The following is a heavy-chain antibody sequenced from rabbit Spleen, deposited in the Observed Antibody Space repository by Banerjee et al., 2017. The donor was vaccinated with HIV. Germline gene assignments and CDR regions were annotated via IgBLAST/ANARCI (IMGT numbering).Heavy chain of an antibody. V-gene: IGHV1S45*01. Sequence: QEQLVESGGGLVQPEGSLTLTCTASGFSFSSTYYLCWVRQAPGKGLQWIACINTYTGKPVYATWAKGRFTISRTSSTTVTLQMTSLTAADTATYFCARDLASVVGWNFNLWGQGTLVTVS. CDR1: GFSFSSTYY. D-gene: IGHD3-1*01. CDR2: INTYTGKP. CDR3: ARDLASVVGWNFNL. J-gene: IGHJ4*01.